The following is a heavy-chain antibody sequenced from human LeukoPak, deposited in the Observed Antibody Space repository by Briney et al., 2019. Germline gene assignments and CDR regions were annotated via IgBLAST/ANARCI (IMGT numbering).Heavy chain of an antibody. Sequence: GGSMRLSSAAYGPTFSSYAMSWVRQPAGEGLEWVSAISSSGSSTYYADSVKGRFTISRDNSKNTLYLQMNSLRAEDTAVYYCAKDRRWFGELWGQGTLVTVSS. CDR1: GPTFSSYA. D-gene: IGHD3-10*01. CDR2: ISSSGSST. V-gene: IGHV3-23*01. CDR3: AKDRRWFGEL. J-gene: IGHJ4*02.